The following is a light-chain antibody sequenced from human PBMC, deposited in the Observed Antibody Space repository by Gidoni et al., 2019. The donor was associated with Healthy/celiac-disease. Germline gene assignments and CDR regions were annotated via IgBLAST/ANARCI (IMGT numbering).Light chain of an antibody. J-gene: IGKJ5*01. CDR2: GAS. V-gene: IGKV3-20*01. CDR3: QQYGSSPT. CDR1: QSVSSSY. Sequence: SPGTLSLSPGERATLSCRASQSVSSSYLAWYQQKPGQAPRLLIYGASSRATGIPDRFSGSGSGTDFTLTISRLEPEDFAVYYCQQYGSSPTFGQXTRLEIK.